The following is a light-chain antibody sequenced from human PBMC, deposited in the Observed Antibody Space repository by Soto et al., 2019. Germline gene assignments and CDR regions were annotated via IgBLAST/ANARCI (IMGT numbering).Light chain of an antibody. CDR1: SSDVGNYKY. V-gene: IGLV2-14*01. CDR2: QVT. J-gene: IGLJ1*01. Sequence: QSVLTQPASVSGSPGQSITISCTGTSSDVGNYKYVSWYQQQPGKAPKLMIYQVTNRPSGVSNRFSGSRSGNTASLTISGLQAEDEADYYCSSYTDSSNYVFVTGTKVTVL. CDR3: SSYTDSSNYV.